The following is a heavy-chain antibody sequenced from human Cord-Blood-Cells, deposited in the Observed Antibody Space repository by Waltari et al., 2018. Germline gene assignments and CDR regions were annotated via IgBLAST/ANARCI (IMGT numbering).Heavy chain of an antibody. CDR2: IYYSGGT. D-gene: IGHD6-13*01. V-gene: IGHV4-39*01. J-gene: IGHJ3*02. CDR1: GGSISSSSYY. Sequence: QLQLQESGPGLVKPSETLSLTCTVSGGSISSSSYYWGWIRQPPGKGLEWIGSIYYSGGTHTNPTLKRRVTISVDTSKNQFSLKLSAVTAADTAVYYCARRSKVAAAGIYAFDIWGQGTMVTVSS. CDR3: ARRSKVAAAGIYAFDI.